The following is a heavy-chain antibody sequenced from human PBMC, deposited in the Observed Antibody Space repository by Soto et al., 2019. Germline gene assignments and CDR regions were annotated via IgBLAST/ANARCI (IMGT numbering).Heavy chain of an antibody. J-gene: IGHJ5*02. CDR2: IYHSGGT. D-gene: IGHD2-8*01. Sequence: PSETLSLTCAVSGGSISSGGYSWSWIRQPPGKGLEWIGYIYHSGGTYYNPSLKSRVTISVDRSKNQFSLKLSSVTAADTAVYYCARALGYCTNGVCLNWFDPWGQGTLVTVSS. V-gene: IGHV4-30-2*01. CDR1: GGSISSGGYS. CDR3: ARALGYCTNGVCLNWFDP.